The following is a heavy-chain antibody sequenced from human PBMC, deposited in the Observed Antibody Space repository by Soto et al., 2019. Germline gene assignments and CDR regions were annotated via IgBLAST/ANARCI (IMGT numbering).Heavy chain of an antibody. CDR2: IIPIFGTA. V-gene: IGHV1-69*12. CDR3: ARNLDYYDSSGYLLAPD. J-gene: IGHJ4*02. Sequence: QVQLVQSGAEVKKPGSSVKVSCKASGGTFSSYAISWVRQAPGQGLEWMGGIIPIFGTANYAQKFQGRVTITADESSSTAYMELSSLRSEATAVYYCARNLDYYDSSGYLLAPDWGQGTLVTVSS. D-gene: IGHD3-22*01. CDR1: GGTFSSYA.